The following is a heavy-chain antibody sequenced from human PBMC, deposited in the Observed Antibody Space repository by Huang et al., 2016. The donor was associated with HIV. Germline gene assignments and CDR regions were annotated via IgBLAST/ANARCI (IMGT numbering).Heavy chain of an antibody. CDR2: IYSGGTT. D-gene: IGHD1-26*01. CDR3: ARGGNAVGYFDN. V-gene: IGHV3-53*01. J-gene: IGHJ4*02. Sequence: EVQLVESGGGLIQPGGSLRLSCAASGFTVSGTYMSWVRQAPRKGLEWVSGIYSGGTTYFADSVKGRVTFSRDNSKNTVYLQMNSLRADDTAVYYCARGGNAVGYFDNWGQGTLVTVSS. CDR1: GFTVSGTY.